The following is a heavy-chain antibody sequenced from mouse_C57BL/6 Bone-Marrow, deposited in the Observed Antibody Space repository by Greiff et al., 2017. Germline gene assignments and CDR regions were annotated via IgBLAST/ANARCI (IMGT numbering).Heavy chain of an antibody. CDR1: GYSFTDYN. CDR2: LNPNYGTT. CDR3: AEGDSWLAD. J-gene: IGHJ3*01. V-gene: IGHV1-39*01. Sequence: VQLKESGPELVKPGASVKISCKASGYSFTDYNMNWVKQSNGKSLEWIGVLNPNYGTTSYNQKFKGKATLTVDQSSSTAYMQLNSLTSEGSAVYYCAEGDSWLADWGQGTLVTVSA.